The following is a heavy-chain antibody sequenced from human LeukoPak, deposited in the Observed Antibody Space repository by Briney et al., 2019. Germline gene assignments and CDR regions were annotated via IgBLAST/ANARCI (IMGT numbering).Heavy chain of an antibody. CDR1: GFTFSSYG. J-gene: IGHJ2*01. CDR2: IWYDGSNK. CDR3: ARDRGGSGILIL. Sequence: GGSLRLSCAASGFTFSSYGMHWVRQAPGKGLEWVAVIWYDGSNKYYADSVKGRFAISRDNSKNTLYLQMNSLRAEDTAVYYCARDRGGSGILILWGRGTLVTVSS. D-gene: IGHD3-10*01. V-gene: IGHV3-33*01.